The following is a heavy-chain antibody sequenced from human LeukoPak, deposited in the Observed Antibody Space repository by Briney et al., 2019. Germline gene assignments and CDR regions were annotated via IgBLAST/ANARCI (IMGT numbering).Heavy chain of an antibody. CDR2: INHSGST. CDR1: GGSFSGYY. V-gene: IGHV4-34*01. Sequence: SETLSLTCAVYGGSFSGYYWSWIRQPPGKGLEWIGEINHSGSTNYNPSLKSRVTISVDTSKNQFSLKLSSVTAADTAVYYCARHGCSSTSCYRSAARPDYYGMDVWGQGTTVTVSS. CDR3: ARHGCSSTSCYRSAARPDYYGMDV. D-gene: IGHD2-2*02. J-gene: IGHJ6*02.